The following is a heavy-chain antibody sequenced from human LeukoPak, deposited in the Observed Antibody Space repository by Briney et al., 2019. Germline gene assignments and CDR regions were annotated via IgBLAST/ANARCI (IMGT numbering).Heavy chain of an antibody. CDR1: GFTFSSYS. CDR2: ISSSSSYI. Sequence: PGGSLRLSCAASGFTFSSYSMNWVRQAPGKGREWVSSISSSSSYIYYADSVKGRFTISRDNAKNSLYLQMNSLRAEDTAVYYCASDGSSYDILTGYDYWGQGTLVTVSS. V-gene: IGHV3-21*01. J-gene: IGHJ4*02. D-gene: IGHD3-9*01. CDR3: ASDGSSYDILTGYDY.